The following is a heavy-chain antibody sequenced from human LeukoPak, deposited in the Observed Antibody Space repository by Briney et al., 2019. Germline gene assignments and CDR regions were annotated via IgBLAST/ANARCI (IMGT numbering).Heavy chain of an antibody. D-gene: IGHD3-22*01. CDR3: AKDNFDSSGTQYDAFDT. V-gene: IGHV3-23*01. CDR2: ISGSRGST. CDR1: GFTFSSYW. Sequence: GGSLRLSCAASGFTFSSYWMHWVRQAPGKGLEWVSAISGSRGSTYYADSVKGRFTISRDISKNTLYLQMNSLRAEDTAVYFCAKDNFDSSGTQYDAFDTWGQGTMVTVSS. J-gene: IGHJ3*02.